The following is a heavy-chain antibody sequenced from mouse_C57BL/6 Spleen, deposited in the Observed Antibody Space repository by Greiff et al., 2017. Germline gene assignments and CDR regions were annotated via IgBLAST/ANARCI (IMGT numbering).Heavy chain of an antibody. Sequence: QVQLQQSGPELVKPGASVKLSCKASGYTFTSYDINWVKQRPGQGLEWIGWIYPRGGSTKYNEKFKGKATLTVDTASSTAYMELHSLKSEDSAVYFCAREEALWFRYFDYWGQGTTLTVSS. J-gene: IGHJ2*01. CDR1: GYTFTSYD. CDR3: AREEALWFRYFDY. CDR2: IYPRGGST. V-gene: IGHV1-85*01. D-gene: IGHD2-2*01.